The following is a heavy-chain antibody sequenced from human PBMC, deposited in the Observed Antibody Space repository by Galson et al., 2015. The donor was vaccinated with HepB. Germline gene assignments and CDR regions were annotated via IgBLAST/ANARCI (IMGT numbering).Heavy chain of an antibody. CDR1: GFTFSSNA. D-gene: IGHD2-8*02. Sequence: SLRLSCTASGFTFSSNAMHWVRQAPGKGLEWVAAIGGSSAATYYADYVKGRFTISRDNSKNTRKLQMDSLRAEDTAVYYCAKGSGGVVCYRLFDPWSQGTQVTVSS. CDR2: IGGSSAAT. V-gene: IGHV3-23*01. CDR3: AKGSGGVVCYRLFDP. J-gene: IGHJ5*02.